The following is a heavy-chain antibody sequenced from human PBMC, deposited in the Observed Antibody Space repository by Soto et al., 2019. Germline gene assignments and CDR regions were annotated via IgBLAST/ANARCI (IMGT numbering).Heavy chain of an antibody. J-gene: IGHJ4*02. V-gene: IGHV3-74*01. D-gene: IGHD2-8*01. CDR2: INPGGSIT. CDR3: ARVPTGKYGVWNY. CDR1: GFTFSSYW. Sequence: GGSLRLSCAASGFTFSSYWMHWVRQAPGKGLVWVSRINPGGSITAYADYVKGRFTISRDNAKNTLYLQMNSLRGDDTFVYYCARVPTGKYGVWNYWGQGTLVTVSS.